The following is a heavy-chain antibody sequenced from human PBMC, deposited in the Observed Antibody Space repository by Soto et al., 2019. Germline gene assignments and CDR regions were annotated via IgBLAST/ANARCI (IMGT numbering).Heavy chain of an antibody. CDR1: GFTFSSYS. CDR2: ISSSTI. CDR3: AREGGSYSGYDP. D-gene: IGHD6-13*01. J-gene: IGHJ5*02. V-gene: IGHV3-48*02. Sequence: EVQLVESGGGLVQPGGSLRLSCAASGFTFSSYSMNWVRQAPGKGLEWVSYISSSTIYYADSVKGRFTISRDNAKNSLILQMKSLRDEETAGYYCAREGGSYSGYDPWGQGTMVTVSS.